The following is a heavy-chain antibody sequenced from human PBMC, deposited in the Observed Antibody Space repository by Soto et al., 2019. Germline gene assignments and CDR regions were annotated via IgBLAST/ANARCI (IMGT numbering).Heavy chain of an antibody. CDR3: AFGSSGDHFFDY. V-gene: IGHV3-23*01. CDR2: ISGSGGST. CDR1: GFTFSSYA. D-gene: IGHD7-27*01. Sequence: GGSLRLSCAASGFTFSSYAMSWVRQAPGKGLEWVPAISGSGGSTYYADSVKGRFTISRDNSKNTLYLQVNSLRAEDTAMYYCAFGSSGDHFFDYWGRGTLVTVSS. J-gene: IGHJ4*02.